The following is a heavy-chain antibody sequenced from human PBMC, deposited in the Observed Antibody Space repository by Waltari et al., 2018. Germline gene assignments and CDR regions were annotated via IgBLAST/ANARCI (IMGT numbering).Heavy chain of an antibody. CDR2: ISYSGTT. CDR1: ADSLRNYY. D-gene: IGHD3-22*01. CDR3: ARLDMIGKTTFDI. J-gene: IGHJ3*02. V-gene: IGHV4-59*08. Sequence: QVQLQESGPGLVKPSETLSLTCAVSADSLRNYYWTWIRRPPGKRLEWIGYISYSGTTNYNPSLKSRVTISLDTSKSQFALRLSSVTAEDTAVYYCARLDMIGKTTFDIWGQGTMVTVSS.